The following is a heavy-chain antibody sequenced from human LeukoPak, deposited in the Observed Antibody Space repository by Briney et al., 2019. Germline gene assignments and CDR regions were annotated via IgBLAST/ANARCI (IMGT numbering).Heavy chain of an antibody. V-gene: IGHV1-69*05. CDR1: GGTVSIYA. CDR3: ARDLEYSSPQGDYYYYMDV. Sequence: ASVKVSCKSSGGTVSIYAISWVRQAPGQGLGWMGGIIPIFGTANYAQKFHGRVTITTDESTSTAYMELSSLRSEDTAVYYCARDLEYSSPQGDYYYYMDVWGKGTTVTVSS. D-gene: IGHD6-6*01. CDR2: IIPIFGTA. J-gene: IGHJ6*03.